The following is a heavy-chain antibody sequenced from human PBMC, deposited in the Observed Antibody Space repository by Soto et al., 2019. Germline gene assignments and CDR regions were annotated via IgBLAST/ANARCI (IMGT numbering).Heavy chain of an antibody. J-gene: IGHJ4*02. Sequence: PSETLSLTCTVSGGSFKSGSYSWSWIRQPPGKGLEWIGYVYHTGRTSYNPSLKSRVSILMDTSKNQFSLNLDSVTAADTAVYFCARDFAHFDSWGQGTLVTVSS. CDR3: ARDFAHFDS. CDR1: GGSFKSGSYS. V-gene: IGHV4-61*01. CDR2: VYHTGRT. D-gene: IGHD3-3*01.